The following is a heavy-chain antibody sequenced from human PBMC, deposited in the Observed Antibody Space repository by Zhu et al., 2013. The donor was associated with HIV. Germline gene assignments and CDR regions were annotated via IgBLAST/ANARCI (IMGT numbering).Heavy chain of an antibody. J-gene: IGHJ4*02. CDR1: ADSISRFY. CDR2: IYHTGAT. Sequence: QVQLQESGPGLMKPSETLSLTCSVSADSISRFYWSWIRQPLGKGLEWIGYIYHTGATKYNPTLESRVTITIDTSRNQFSLKVRSVAAADTAVYYCARAFDAVTGRHFDYWGQGILVTVSS. CDR3: ARAFDAVTGRHFDY. V-gene: IGHV4-59*01. D-gene: IGHD2-21*02.